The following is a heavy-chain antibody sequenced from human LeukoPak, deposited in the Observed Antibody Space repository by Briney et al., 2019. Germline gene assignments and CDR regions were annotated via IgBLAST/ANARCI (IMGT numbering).Heavy chain of an antibody. CDR3: ATLLTSDAFDI. V-gene: IGHV1-24*01. J-gene: IGHJ3*02. CDR2: FDPEDGET. Sequence: ASVKVSCKASGGTFSSYAISWVRQAPGKGLEWMGGFDPEDGETIYAQKFQGRVTMTEDTSTDTAYMELSSLRSEDTAVYYCATLLTSDAFDIWGQGTMVTVSS. CDR1: GGTFSSYA.